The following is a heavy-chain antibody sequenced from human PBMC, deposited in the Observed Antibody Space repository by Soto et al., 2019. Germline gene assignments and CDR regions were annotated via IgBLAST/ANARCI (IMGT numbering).Heavy chain of an antibody. D-gene: IGHD1-7*01. CDR3: ASRDTGTSVDY. Sequence: SETLSLTCAVSGGSFTSNNWWTWVRQPPGQGLEWIGEIYRTGSTNYNPSLKSRVTISLDKSENQFSLKVTSLTAADTAVYYCASRDTGTSVDYWGQGTLATVSS. J-gene: IGHJ4*02. V-gene: IGHV4-4*02. CDR2: IYRTGST. CDR1: GGSFTSNNW.